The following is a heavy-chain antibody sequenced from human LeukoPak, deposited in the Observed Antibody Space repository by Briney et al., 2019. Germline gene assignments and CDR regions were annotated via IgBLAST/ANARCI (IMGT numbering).Heavy chain of an antibody. CDR2: INHSGST. CDR3: ARVAVAGTDWFDP. D-gene: IGHD6-19*01. V-gene: IGHV4-34*01. J-gene: IGHJ5*02. CDR1: GGSFSGYY. Sequence: PSETLSPTCAVYGGSFSGYYWSWIRQPPGKGLEWIGEINHSGSTNYNPSLKSRVTISVDTSKNQFCLKLSSVTAADTAVYYCARVAVAGTDWFDPWGQGTLVTVSS.